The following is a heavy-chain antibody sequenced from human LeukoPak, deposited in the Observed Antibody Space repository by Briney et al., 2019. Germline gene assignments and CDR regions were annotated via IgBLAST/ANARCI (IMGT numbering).Heavy chain of an antibody. V-gene: IGHV4-59*01. CDR1: GGSISSYY. CDR2: IYYSGST. CDR3: ARDLPGRARNAFDI. Sequence: PSETLSLTCTVSGGSISSYYWSWIRQPPGKGLEWIGYIYYSGSTNYNPSLKCRVTISVDTSKNQFSLKLSSVTAADTAVYYCARDLPGRARNAFDIWGQGTMVTVSS. J-gene: IGHJ3*02.